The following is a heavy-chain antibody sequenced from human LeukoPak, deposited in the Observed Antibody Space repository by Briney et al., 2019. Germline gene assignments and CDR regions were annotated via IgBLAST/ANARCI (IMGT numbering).Heavy chain of an antibody. Sequence: ASVKVSCKASGYTFTSYGISWVRQAPGQGLEWMGWISAYNGNTNYAQKLQGRVTMTTDTSTSTAYMELRSLRSDYTAVYYCARDGYYDFWSGYLSYLDYWGQGTLVTVSS. J-gene: IGHJ4*02. V-gene: IGHV1-18*01. CDR2: ISAYNGNT. CDR3: ARDGYYDFWSGYLSYLDY. CDR1: GYTFTSYG. D-gene: IGHD3-3*01.